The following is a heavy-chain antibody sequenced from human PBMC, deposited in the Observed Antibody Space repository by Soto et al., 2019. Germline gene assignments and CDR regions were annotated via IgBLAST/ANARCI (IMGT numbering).Heavy chain of an antibody. V-gene: IGHV5-10-1*01. CDR1: GYSFTSYW. D-gene: IGHD2-15*01. J-gene: IGHJ4*02. CDR3: ARRRYCSGGSCPPFDY. Sequence: GESLKISCKGSGYSFTSYWISWVRQMPGKGLEWMGRIDPSDSYTNYSPSFQGHVTISADKSISTAYLQWSSLKASDTAMYYCARRRYCSGGSCPPFDYWGQGTLVTVSS. CDR2: IDPSDSYT.